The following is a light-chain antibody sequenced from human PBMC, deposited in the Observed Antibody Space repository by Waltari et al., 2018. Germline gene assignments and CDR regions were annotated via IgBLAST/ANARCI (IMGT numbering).Light chain of an antibody. CDR3: CSYARSGTYI. J-gene: IGLJ1*01. CDR1: SRAVGGYTY. Sequence: QSALTQPASVSGSPGQSITISRPGTSRAVGGYTYVSWSQQHPGKAPQLIIYDVSKRPSGVSNRFSGSKSDSTASLTISGLQAEDEADYYCCSYARSGTYIFGTGTKVTVL. CDR2: DVS. V-gene: IGLV2-23*02.